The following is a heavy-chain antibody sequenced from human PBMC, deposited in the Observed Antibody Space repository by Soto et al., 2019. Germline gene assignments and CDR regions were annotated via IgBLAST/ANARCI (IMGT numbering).Heavy chain of an antibody. CDR3: ARGRAVDY. V-gene: IGHV1-18*01. Sequence: QVHLVQSGAEVKKPGASVKVSCKGSGYAFTTNGITWVRQAPGQGLGWTGWLSAHNGTTNYAQKLQGRVTVPSDTSKTAAYMEPTSLIYDDTAVYYCARGRAVDYWGQGALVTVSS. J-gene: IGHJ4*02. CDR1: GYAFTTNG. CDR2: LSAHNGTT.